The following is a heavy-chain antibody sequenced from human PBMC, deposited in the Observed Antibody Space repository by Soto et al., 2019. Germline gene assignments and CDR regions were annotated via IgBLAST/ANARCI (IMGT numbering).Heavy chain of an antibody. CDR2: ISYDGSNK. J-gene: IGHJ6*02. CDR3: AKDHERYCSSTSCLNGMDV. D-gene: IGHD2-2*01. V-gene: IGHV3-30*18. Sequence: QVQLVESGGGVVQPGRSLRLSCAASGFTFSSYGMHWVRQAPGKGLEWVAVISYDGSNKYYADSVKGRFTISRDNSKNTLYLQMNSLRAEDTAVYYCAKDHERYCSSTSCLNGMDVWGQGTTVTVSS. CDR1: GFTFSSYG.